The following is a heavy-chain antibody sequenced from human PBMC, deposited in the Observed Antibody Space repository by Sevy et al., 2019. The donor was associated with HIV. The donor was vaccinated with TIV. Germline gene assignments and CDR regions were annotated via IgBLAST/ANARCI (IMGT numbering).Heavy chain of an antibody. J-gene: IGHJ4*02. D-gene: IGHD2-2*01. CDR3: AKDEKYQLPRGTFDY. Sequence: GGSLRLSCAASGFTFNNYAMSWVRQAPGKGLEWVSAISSSGGSTYYADSVKGRFTISRDNSKNTLYLQMNSLRAKDTAIYYCAKDEKYQLPRGTFDYWGQGTLVTVSS. CDR2: ISSSGGST. V-gene: IGHV3-23*01. CDR1: GFTFNNYA.